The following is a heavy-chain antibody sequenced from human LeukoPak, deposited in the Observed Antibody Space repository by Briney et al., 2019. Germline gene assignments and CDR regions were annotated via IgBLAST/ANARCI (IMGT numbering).Heavy chain of an antibody. Sequence: PGGSLRLSCAASGFTFSSYAMTWVRQAPGKGLEWVSTIGGSGGSTYYADSVKGRFTISRDNSKNTLYLQMNSLRAEDTAVYYCAKVGTMIVVLGAFDIWGQGTMVTVSS. CDR2: IGGSGGST. J-gene: IGHJ3*02. V-gene: IGHV3-23*01. CDR3: AKVGTMIVVLGAFDI. CDR1: GFTFSSYA. D-gene: IGHD3-22*01.